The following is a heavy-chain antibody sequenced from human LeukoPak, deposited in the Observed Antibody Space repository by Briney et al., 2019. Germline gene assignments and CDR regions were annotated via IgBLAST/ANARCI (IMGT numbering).Heavy chain of an antibody. CDR1: GGSFSGYY. J-gene: IGHJ2*01. CDR3: ARAKAVAGHFDL. Sequence: SETLSLTCAVYGGSFSGYYWSWIRQPPGKGLEWIGEINHSGSTNYNPSLKGRVTISVDTSKNQFSLKLSSVTAADTAVYYCARAKAVAGHFDLWGRGTLVTVSS. D-gene: IGHD6-19*01. CDR2: INHSGST. V-gene: IGHV4-34*01.